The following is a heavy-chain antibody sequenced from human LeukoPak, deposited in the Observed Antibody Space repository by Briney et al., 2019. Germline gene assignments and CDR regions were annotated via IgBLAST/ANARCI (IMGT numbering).Heavy chain of an antibody. V-gene: IGHV1-69*05. CDR2: IIPIFGTA. J-gene: IGHJ6*03. CDR1: GGTFSSYA. D-gene: IGHD5-18*01. Sequence: SVKVSCKASGGTFSSYAISWVRQAPGQGLEWMGGIIPIFGTANYAQKFQGRVTITTDESTSTAYMELSSLRSEDTAVYYCARGGYSYGWTYYYMDVWGKGTTVTVSS. CDR3: ARGGYSYGWTYYYMDV.